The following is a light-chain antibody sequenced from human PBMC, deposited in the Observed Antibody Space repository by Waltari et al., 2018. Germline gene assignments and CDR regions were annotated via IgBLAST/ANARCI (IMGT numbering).Light chain of an antibody. Sequence: DIQMTQSPSSLSASVGDRVTVPCQASQDISDRLNWYQQKPGKPPNLLIYGASNLEIGIPSRFSGCGSGTEFTFTISTLQPEDFATYYCQQYDNLPLTFGGGTRVDIK. CDR1: QDISDR. CDR3: QQYDNLPLT. CDR2: GAS. V-gene: IGKV1-33*01. J-gene: IGKJ4*01.